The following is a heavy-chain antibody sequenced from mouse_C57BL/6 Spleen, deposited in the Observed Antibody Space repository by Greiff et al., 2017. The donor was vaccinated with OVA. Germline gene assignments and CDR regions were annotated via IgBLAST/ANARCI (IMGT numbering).Heavy chain of an antibody. CDR1: GYTFTSYW. D-gene: IGHD1-1*01. CDR2: IDPSDSYT. J-gene: IGHJ2*01. V-gene: IGHV1-69*01. Sequence: VQLQQPGAELVMPGASVKLSCKASGYTFTSYWMHWVKQRPGQGLEWIGEIDPSDSYTNYNQKFKGKSTLTVDKSSSTAYMQLSSLTSEDSAVYYCARGTTVAYFDYWGQGTTLTVSS. CDR3: ARGTTVAYFDY.